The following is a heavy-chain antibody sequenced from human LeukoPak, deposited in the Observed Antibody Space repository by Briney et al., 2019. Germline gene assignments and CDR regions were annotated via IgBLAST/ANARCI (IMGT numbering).Heavy chain of an antibody. Sequence: GGSLRLSCAASGFMFRSYGMNWVRQAPGEGLEWVSGINWNGGSTGYADSVKGRFTISRDNAKNSLYLQMNSLRAEDTALYYCARGSRSGSYFSFFDYWGQGTLVTVSS. CDR3: ARGSRSGSYFSFFDY. J-gene: IGHJ4*02. CDR1: GFMFRSYG. CDR2: INWNGGST. V-gene: IGHV3-20*04. D-gene: IGHD1-26*01.